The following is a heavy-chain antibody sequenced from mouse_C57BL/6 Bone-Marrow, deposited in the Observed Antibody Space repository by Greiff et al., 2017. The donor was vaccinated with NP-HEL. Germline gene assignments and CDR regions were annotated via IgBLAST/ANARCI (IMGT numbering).Heavy chain of an antibody. V-gene: IGHV5-4*01. CDR1: GFTFSSYA. D-gene: IGHD2-14*01. CDR3: AREGYDVRYAMDY. Sequence: EVHLVESGGGLVKPGGSLKLSCAASGFTFSSYAMSWVRQTPEKRLEWVATLSDGGSYTYYPDNVKGRFTISRDNAKNNLYLQMSHLKSEDTAMYYCAREGYDVRYAMDYWGQGTSVTVSS. CDR2: LSDGGSYT. J-gene: IGHJ4*01.